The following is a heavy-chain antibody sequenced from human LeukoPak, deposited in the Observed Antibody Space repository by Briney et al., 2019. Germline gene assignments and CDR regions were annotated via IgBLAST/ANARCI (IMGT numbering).Heavy chain of an antibody. V-gene: IGHV3-23*01. CDR1: GFTFDNFA. J-gene: IGHJ4*02. CDR2: ISGTGGAT. Sequence: VQPGGSLRLSCAASGFTFDNFAINWVRQAPGKGLEWVSAISGTGGATYYADSVKGRFTISRDNSKNTLYLQMNSLRAEDTAVYYCAKDIAAAGIDYWGQGTLVTVSS. D-gene: IGHD6-13*01. CDR3: AKDIAAAGIDY.